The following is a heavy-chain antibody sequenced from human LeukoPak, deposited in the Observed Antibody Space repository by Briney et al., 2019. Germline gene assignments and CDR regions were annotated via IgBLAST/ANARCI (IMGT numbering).Heavy chain of an antibody. Sequence: GGSLRRSCAASGLSFSAYAMSGVRQAPGKGLEWGSGVNGNGGSTSYADSVKGRFTIFRDNSKNTVYLQMKSLRVEDTSVYYCAKGRSGYYVLEYWAQGTLVTVSS. D-gene: IGHD3-22*01. V-gene: IGHV3-23*01. CDR2: VNGNGGST. CDR1: GLSFSAYA. J-gene: IGHJ4*02. CDR3: AKGRSGYYVLEY.